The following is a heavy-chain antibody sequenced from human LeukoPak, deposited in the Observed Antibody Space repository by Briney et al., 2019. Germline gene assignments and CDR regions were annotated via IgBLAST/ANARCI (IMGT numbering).Heavy chain of an antibody. J-gene: IGHJ4*02. Sequence: SETLSLTCAVYRGSFSGYYWTWIRQSPGKGLEWIGEINHSGTTNYNPSLKSRVTISIDTSKNQFSLKLSSVTAADTAVYYCARGPTIDYDTLTGYYYFDYWGQGTLVTVSS. D-gene: IGHD3-9*01. V-gene: IGHV4-34*01. CDR2: INHSGTT. CDR3: ARGPTIDYDTLTGYYYFDY. CDR1: RGSFSGYY.